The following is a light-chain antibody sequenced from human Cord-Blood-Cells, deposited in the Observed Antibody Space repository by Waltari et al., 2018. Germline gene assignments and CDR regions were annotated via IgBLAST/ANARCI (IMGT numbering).Light chain of an antibody. J-gene: IGLJ3*02. V-gene: IGLV6-57*01. CDR1: SGCIASNY. Sequence: NFLLPQPHSVSESPGKTVTIPCTRCSGCIASNYVQWSQQCPGSSPTTVIYEDNQRPSGVPDRFSGSIDSSSNSASLTISGLKTEDEADYYCQSYDSSNLWVFGGGTKLTVL. CDR2: EDN. CDR3: QSYDSSNLWV.